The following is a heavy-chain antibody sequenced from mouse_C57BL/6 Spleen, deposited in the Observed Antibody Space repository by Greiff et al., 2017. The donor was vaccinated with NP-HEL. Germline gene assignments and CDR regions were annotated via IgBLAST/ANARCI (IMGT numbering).Heavy chain of an antibody. D-gene: IGHD2-2*01. J-gene: IGHJ1*03. CDR1: GYTFTSYW. Sequence: QVQLQQPGAELVKPGASVKMSCKASGYTFTSYWITWVKQRPGQGLEWIGDIYPGSGSTNYNEKFKSKATLTVDTSSSTAYMQLSSLTSEDSAVYYCARGRGGYDGFLYWYFDVWGTGTTVTVSS. CDR3: ARGRGGYDGFLYWYFDV. V-gene: IGHV1-55*01. CDR2: IYPGSGST.